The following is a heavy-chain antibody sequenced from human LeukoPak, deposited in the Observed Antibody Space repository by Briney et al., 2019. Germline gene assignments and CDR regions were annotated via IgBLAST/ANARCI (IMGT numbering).Heavy chain of an antibody. J-gene: IGHJ4*02. V-gene: IGHV1-69*01. D-gene: IGHD2-2*01. CDR1: GGTFSSYA. CDR2: IIPIFGTA. Sequence: SVKVSCKASGGTFSSYAISWVRQAPGQGLEWMGGIIPIFGTANYAQKFQGRVTITADESTSTAYMELSSLRSEDTAVYYCARTDRYCSSTSCYKAFDYWGQGTLVTVSS. CDR3: ARTDRYCSSTSCYKAFDY.